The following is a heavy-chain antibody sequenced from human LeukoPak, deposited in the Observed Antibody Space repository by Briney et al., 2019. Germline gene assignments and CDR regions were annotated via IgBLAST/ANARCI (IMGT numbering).Heavy chain of an antibody. CDR3: GGDGRGGSYVYYLDV. CDR1: GGTFSSYA. J-gene: IGHJ6*03. Sequence: SVTVSCKASGGTFSSYAISWVRQAPGQGLEWMGGIIPIFGTANYAQKFQGRVTITTDEYTSTAYMELSSLRSEERAVYYCGGDGRGGSYVYYLDVWGKGTTLTLCS. CDR2: IIPIFGTA. V-gene: IGHV1-69*05. D-gene: IGHD1-26*01.